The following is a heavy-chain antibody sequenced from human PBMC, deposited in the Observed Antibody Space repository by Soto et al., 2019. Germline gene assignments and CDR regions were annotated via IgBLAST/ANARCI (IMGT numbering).Heavy chain of an antibody. CDR2: IYYSGST. D-gene: IGHD6-13*01. CDR1: GGSISSYY. Sequence: PSETLSLTCTVSGGSISSYYWSWIRQPPGKGLEWTGYIYYSGSTNYNPSLKSRVTISVDTSKNQFSLKLSSVTAADTAVYYCARAPVPLYSSSWYYFDYWGQGTLVTVSS. J-gene: IGHJ4*02. V-gene: IGHV4-59*01. CDR3: ARAPVPLYSSSWYYFDY.